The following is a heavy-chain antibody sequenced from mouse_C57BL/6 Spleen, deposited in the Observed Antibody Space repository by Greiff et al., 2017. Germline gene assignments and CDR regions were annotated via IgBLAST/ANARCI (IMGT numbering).Heavy chain of an antibody. D-gene: IGHD1-1*01. CDR3: TTRGGRAY. V-gene: IGHV14-4*01. J-gene: IGHJ3*01. CDR1: GFNIKDDY. CDR2: IDPENGDT. Sequence: VQLQQSGAELVRPGASVKLSCTASGFNIKDDYMHWVKQRPEQGLEWIGWIDPENGDTEYASKFQGKATITADPSSNTAYLQLSSLTSGDTAVYYWTTRGGRAYWGQGTLVTVSA.